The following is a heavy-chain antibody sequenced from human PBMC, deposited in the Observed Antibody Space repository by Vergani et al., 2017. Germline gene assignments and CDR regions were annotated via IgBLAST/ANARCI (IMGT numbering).Heavy chain of an antibody. D-gene: IGHD4-23*01. J-gene: IGHJ5*02. CDR3: TVGGGSPLGFDT. V-gene: IGHV1-24*01. CDR1: GYSLTELS. CDR2: FDPEDGKS. Sequence: QVQLVQSGAEVREPGASVKVSCQVSGYSLTELSLHWVRQAPGKGLEWMGGFDPEDGKSIYAQNFQGIVTMTEEASTDKGYMELSSLRSEDTAMYYCTVGGGSPLGFDTWGQGTLVTVSS.